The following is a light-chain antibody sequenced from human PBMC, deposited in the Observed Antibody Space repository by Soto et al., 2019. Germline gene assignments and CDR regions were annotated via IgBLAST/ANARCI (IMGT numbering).Light chain of an antibody. J-gene: IGKJ1*01. CDR2: AAS. Sequence: EIVLTQSPGTLSSSPGERATLSCRASQSVRNNYLAWYQQKPGQAPRLLIYAASGRATGIPDRFSGSGSGTDVTLTSSTLEAEDVAVYNCQQYGSSPWTFGKGTKVEIK. CDR1: QSVRNNY. V-gene: IGKV3-20*01. CDR3: QQYGSSPWT.